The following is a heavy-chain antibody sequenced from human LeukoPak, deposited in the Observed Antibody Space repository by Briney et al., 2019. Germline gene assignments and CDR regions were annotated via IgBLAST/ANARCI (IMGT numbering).Heavy chain of an antibody. J-gene: IGHJ4*02. CDR1: GYSFTTYW. CDR3: ARIEGSTFDY. CDR2: IYPGDSES. Sequence: GESLKISCRGSGYSFTTYWIGWVRQMPGKGLEWMGIIYPGDSESKYNPSLQGQVTISADKSISTAYLQRSSLKASDTAIYYCARIEGSTFDYWGQGTLVTVSS. V-gene: IGHV5-51*01.